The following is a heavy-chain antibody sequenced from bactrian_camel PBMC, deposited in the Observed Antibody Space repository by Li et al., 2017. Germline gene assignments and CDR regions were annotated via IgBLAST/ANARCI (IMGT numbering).Heavy chain of an antibody. CDR1: GYTSVNYC. Sequence: VQLVESGGGSVQAGGSLRLSCAASGYTSVNYCMAWFRQAPEMEREAVAFLDSIHRATYADSVKGRFTISRDNAKNTVYLQMTSLKSEDTALYYCATEWWCNYWGQGTQVTVS. CDR2: LDSIHRA. V-gene: IGHV3S53*01. CDR3: ATEWWCNY. D-gene: IGHD2*01. J-gene: IGHJ4*01.